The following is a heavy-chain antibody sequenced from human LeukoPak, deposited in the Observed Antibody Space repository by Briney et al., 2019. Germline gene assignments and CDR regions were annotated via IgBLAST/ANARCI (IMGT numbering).Heavy chain of an antibody. CDR3: ATSAGDYGAGHYYYMGV. CDR1: GYTFTGYY. V-gene: IGHV1-2*02. Sequence: ASVTVSCKASGYTFTGYYFHWVRQAPGQGLEWMGWINPNTAGTNYAQKFLGGVTLTWDTSISTAYMELNRLTSDDTAVYYCATSAGDYGAGHYYYMGVWGKGTSVTVSS. J-gene: IGHJ6*03. D-gene: IGHD4-17*01. CDR2: INPNTAGT.